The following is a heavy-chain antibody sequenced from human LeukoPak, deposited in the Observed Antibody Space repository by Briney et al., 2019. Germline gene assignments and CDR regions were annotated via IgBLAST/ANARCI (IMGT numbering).Heavy chain of an antibody. CDR1: GFTVSSNY. CDR2: IYSGGST. V-gene: IGHV3-53*01. CDR3: AREKCSGGSCYEDY. D-gene: IGHD2-15*01. Sequence: GGSLRLSCAASGFTVSSNYMSWVRQAPGKGLEWVSVIYSGGSTYYADSVKGRFTISRDNSKNTLYLQMNSLRAEDTAVYYCAREKCSGGSCYEDYWGQGTLVTVSS. J-gene: IGHJ4*02.